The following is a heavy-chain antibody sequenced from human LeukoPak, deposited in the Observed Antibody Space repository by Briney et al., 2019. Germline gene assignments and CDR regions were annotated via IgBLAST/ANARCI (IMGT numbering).Heavy chain of an antibody. CDR3: AREGIAAAGRPGNFDY. V-gene: IGHV1-18*01. J-gene: IGHJ4*02. CDR1: GYTFTSYG. D-gene: IGHD6-13*01. Sequence: ASVEVSCKASGYTFTSYGISWVRQAPGQGLEWMGWISAYNGNTNYAQKLQGRVTMTTDTSTSTAYMELRSLRSDDTAVYYCAREGIAAAGRPGNFDYWGQGTLVTVSS. CDR2: ISAYNGNT.